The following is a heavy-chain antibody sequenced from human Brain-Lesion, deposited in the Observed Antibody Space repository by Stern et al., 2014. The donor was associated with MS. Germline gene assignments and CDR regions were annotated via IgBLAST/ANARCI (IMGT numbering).Heavy chain of an antibody. CDR1: GFTFDDFA. J-gene: IGHJ4*02. V-gene: IGHV3-9*01. D-gene: IGHD3-22*01. Sequence: EVQLEESGGGLVQPGRSLRLSCAASGFTFDDFAMHWVRQAPGKGLEWVSGINWNSGSLAYADSVKGRFSISRDSAKNSLFLQMNSLRPEDTALYYCTKDSGYFSGLFDSWGQGTLVTVS. CDR3: TKDSGYFSGLFDS. CDR2: INWNSGSL.